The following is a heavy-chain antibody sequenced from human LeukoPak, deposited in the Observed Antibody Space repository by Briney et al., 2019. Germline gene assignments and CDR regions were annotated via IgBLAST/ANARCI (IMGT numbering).Heavy chain of an antibody. CDR3: ARDTSMVRGVFTFDI. J-gene: IGHJ3*02. Sequence: KPSGTLSLTCGVSGGSISSSNWWNWVRQSPGKGLEWIGEIHRSGGTNYNPSLKSRVTISVDTSKNQFSLKLSSVTAADTAVYYCARDTSMVRGVFTFDIWGQGTMVTVSS. V-gene: IGHV4-4*02. CDR1: GGSISSSNW. D-gene: IGHD3-10*01. CDR2: IHRSGGT.